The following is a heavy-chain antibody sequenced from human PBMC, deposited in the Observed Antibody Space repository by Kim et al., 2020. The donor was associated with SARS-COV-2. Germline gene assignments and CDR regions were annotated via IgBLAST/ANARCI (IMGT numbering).Heavy chain of an antibody. J-gene: IGHJ4*02. Sequence: ASVKVSCKASGYTFTSYAMHWVRQAPGQRLEWMGWINAGNGNTKYSQKFQGRVTITRDTSASTAYMELSSMRSEDKAVYYCARSEDIAVADLEIDYWGQGTLVNRSS. CDR3: ARSEDIAVADLEIDY. CDR1: GYTFTSYA. CDR2: INAGNGNT. V-gene: IGHV1-3*01. D-gene: IGHD6-19*01.